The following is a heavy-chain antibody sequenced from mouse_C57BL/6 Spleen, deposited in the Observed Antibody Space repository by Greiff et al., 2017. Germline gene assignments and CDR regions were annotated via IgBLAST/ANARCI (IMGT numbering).Heavy chain of an antibody. J-gene: IGHJ1*03. CDR1: GYTFTSYW. Sequence: VKQSCKASGYTFTSYWMHWVKQRPGQGLEWIGYINPSSGYTKYNQKFKDKATLTADKSSSTAYMQLSSLTYEDSAVYYCARWDYGSRGGYWYFDVWGTGTTVTVSS. V-gene: IGHV1-7*01. CDR2: INPSSGYT. D-gene: IGHD1-1*01. CDR3: ARWDYGSRGGYWYFDV.